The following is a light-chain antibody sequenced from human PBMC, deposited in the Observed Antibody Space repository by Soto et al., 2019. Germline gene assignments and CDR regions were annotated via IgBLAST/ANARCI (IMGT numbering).Light chain of an antibody. CDR1: SSDVGGYNS. CDR2: DVT. Sequence: QSVLTQPRSVSGSPGQSVTISCTGTSSDVGGYNSVSWYQQHPGKVPKVIIYDVTQRPSGVPDRFSGSKSGNTASLTISGLQADDEADYYCCSYAGGYYHVLFGGGTQLTVL. CDR3: CSYAGGYYHVL. V-gene: IGLV2-11*01. J-gene: IGLJ2*01.